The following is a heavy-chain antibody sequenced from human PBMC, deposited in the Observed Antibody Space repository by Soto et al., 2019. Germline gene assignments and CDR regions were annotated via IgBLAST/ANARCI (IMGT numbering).Heavy chain of an antibody. CDR1: GGTFSSYA. J-gene: IGHJ6*02. D-gene: IGHD2-2*02. CDR3: ARTVVVPAAILGYYYYYGMDV. Sequence: EASVKVSCKASGGTFSSYAISWVRQAPGQGLEWMGGIIPIFGTANYAQKFQGRVTITADESTSTAYMELSSLRSEDTAVYYCARTVVVPAAILGYYYYYGMDVWGQGTTVTVSS. V-gene: IGHV1-69*13. CDR2: IIPIFGTA.